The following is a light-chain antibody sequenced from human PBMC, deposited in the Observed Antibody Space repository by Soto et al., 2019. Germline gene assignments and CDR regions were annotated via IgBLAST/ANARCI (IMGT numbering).Light chain of an antibody. Sequence: EIVLTQSPGTLSLSPGERATLSCRASQSVSSSFLAWYQQKPGQAPRLLISGASTRATGIPDRFSGSGSGTDFTLSISRLEPGDFAVYYCHHYGTAWTFGVGTKVEV. CDR1: QSVSSSF. V-gene: IGKV3-20*01. J-gene: IGKJ1*01. CDR2: GAS. CDR3: HHYGTAWT.